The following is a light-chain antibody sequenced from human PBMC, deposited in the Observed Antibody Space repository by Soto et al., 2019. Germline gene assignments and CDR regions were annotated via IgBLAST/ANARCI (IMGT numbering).Light chain of an antibody. CDR3: QQYNTYLT. CDR2: DAS. V-gene: IGKV1-5*01. J-gene: IGKJ1*01. Sequence: DIQMTQSPSTLSASVGNRVTISCRASQSISRWLAWYQQKPGKAPKLLIHDASSLESGVPSRFSGSGSGTEFTLTISNLQPGAVATYYCQQYNTYLTFGQGTKVDIK. CDR1: QSISRW.